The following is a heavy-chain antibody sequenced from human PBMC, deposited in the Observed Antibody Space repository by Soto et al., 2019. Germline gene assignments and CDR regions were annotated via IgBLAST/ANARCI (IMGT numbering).Heavy chain of an antibody. CDR2: ISGRGGST. V-gene: IGHV3-23*01. Sequence: GGSLRLACAASGFTFSSYAMRCVRQGPGKGLEWVSAISGRGGSTYYADSVKGRFTISRDNSKNTLYLQMNSLRAEDTAVYFCASDCCLATRRCRWFDSWAQGTLVTVSS. CDR3: ASDCCLATRRCRWFDS. D-gene: IGHD3-3*01. CDR1: GFTFSSYA. J-gene: IGHJ5*01.